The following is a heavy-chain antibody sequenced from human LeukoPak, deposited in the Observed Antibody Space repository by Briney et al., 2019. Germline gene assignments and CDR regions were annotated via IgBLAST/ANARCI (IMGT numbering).Heavy chain of an antibody. CDR3: AKIGYYFDY. CDR1: GFSFSSYA. J-gene: IGHJ4*02. Sequence: GGSLRLSCAASGFSFSSYAMSWVRQAPGKGLKWVSAITNSGHNTEYADSVKGRFTISRDNSKNTLYLQMNSLRAEDTAVYYCAKIGYYFDYWGQGTLVTVSS. CDR2: ITNSGHNT. V-gene: IGHV3-23*01.